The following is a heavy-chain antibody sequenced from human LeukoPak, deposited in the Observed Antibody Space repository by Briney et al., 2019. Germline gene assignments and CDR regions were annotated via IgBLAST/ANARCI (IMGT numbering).Heavy chain of an antibody. Sequence: PSETLSLTCAVYGGSFSGYYWSWIRQPPGKGLEWIGEINHSGGTNYNPSLKSRVTISVDTSKSQFSLKLSSVTAADTAVYYCARGVVSNYWGQGTLVTVSS. D-gene: IGHD2-15*01. J-gene: IGHJ4*02. V-gene: IGHV4-34*01. CDR3: ARGVVSNY. CDR2: INHSGGT. CDR1: GGSFSGYY.